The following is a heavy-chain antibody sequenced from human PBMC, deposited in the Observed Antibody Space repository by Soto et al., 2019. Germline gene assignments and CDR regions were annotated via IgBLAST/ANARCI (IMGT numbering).Heavy chain of an antibody. J-gene: IGHJ4*02. Sequence: ASVKVSCKASGYTFTGYYIHWVRQAPGQGLEWMGWINPNNGDTNYAQKFQGRVTMTRDTSTSTAYMELSSLRFDDTAVYYCARHSGYDYVFDYWGQGTLVTVS. CDR2: INPNNGDT. CDR1: GYTFTGYY. D-gene: IGHD5-12*01. V-gene: IGHV1-2*02. CDR3: ARHSGYDYVFDY.